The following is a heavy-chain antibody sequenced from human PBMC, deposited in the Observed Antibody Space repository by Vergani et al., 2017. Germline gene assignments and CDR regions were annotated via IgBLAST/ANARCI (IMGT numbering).Heavy chain of an antibody. D-gene: IGHD3-10*01. CDR2: IWYDGSNK. J-gene: IGHJ4*02. CDR3: ARDFRVGATILDS. CDR1: GFTFSSYG. Sequence: QVQLVESGGGVVQPGRSLTLSCSASGFTFSSYGMHWVRQAPGKGLEWVACIWYDGSNKRYVESVKGRFTISRDNSKNTVYLQMNSLRADDTAVYYCARDFRVGATILDSCGQGSLVTVTS. V-gene: IGHV3-33*01.